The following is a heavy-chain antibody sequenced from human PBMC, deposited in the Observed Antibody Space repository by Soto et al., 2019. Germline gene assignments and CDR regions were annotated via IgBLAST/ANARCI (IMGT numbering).Heavy chain of an antibody. Sequence: SETLSLTWTLSGASIADGGYSWSWIRQPPGKDLEWLGYISHLESTFYNPSFQSRLTLSIDRSKNQFSLTVTSVTAADTAVYFCAXGRYCLTGRCFPNWFDSWGQGTLVTVSS. D-gene: IGHD2-15*01. J-gene: IGHJ5*01. V-gene: IGHV4-30-2*01. CDR1: GASIADGGYS. CDR3: AXGRYCLTGRCFPNWFDS. CDR2: ISHLEST.